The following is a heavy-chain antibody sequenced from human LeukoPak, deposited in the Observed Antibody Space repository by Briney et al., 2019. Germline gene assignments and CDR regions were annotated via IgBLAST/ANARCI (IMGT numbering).Heavy chain of an antibody. Sequence: ASVKVSCKASGYTFISYDINWVRQAPGQGLEWMGWMNPNSGNTGYAQEFQGRVTMTRNTSISTAYMELSSLRSEDTAVYYCASAALVNTNWYYFDYWGQGTLVTVSS. CDR2: MNPNSGNT. V-gene: IGHV1-8*01. J-gene: IGHJ4*02. CDR1: GYTFISYD. CDR3: ASAALVNTNWYYFDY. D-gene: IGHD1-1*01.